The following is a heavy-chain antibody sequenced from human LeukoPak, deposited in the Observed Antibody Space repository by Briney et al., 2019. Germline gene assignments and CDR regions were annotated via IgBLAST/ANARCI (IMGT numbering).Heavy chain of an antibody. Sequence: SETLSLTCTVSGGSISSYYWSWIRQPPGKGLEWIGYIYYSGTTNYNPSLKSRVTISVDTSKNQFSLKLSSVTAAGTAVYYCARGVHIAAAQYGYWGQGTLVTVSS. CDR2: IYYSGTT. V-gene: IGHV4-59*01. D-gene: IGHD6-13*01. J-gene: IGHJ4*02. CDR3: ARGVHIAAAQYGY. CDR1: GGSISSYY.